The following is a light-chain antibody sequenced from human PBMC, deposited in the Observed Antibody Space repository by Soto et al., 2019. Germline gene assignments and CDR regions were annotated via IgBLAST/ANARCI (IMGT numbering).Light chain of an antibody. J-gene: IGKJ1*01. CDR1: QTISSW. CDR2: KAS. CDR3: QHYNSYSEA. Sequence: DIQMTQSPSTLSGSVGDRVTITCRASQTISSWLAWYQQKPGKAPKLLLYKASTLKSGVPSRFSGSGSGTEFTLTISSLQPDEFATYYCQHYNSYSEACGQGTKVELK. V-gene: IGKV1-5*03.